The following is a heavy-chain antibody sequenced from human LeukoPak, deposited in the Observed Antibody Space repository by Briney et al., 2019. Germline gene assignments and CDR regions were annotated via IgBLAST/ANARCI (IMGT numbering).Heavy chain of an antibody. CDR1: GFTFSSYG. Sequence: GGSLRLSCAASGFTFSSYGMHWVRQAPGKGLEWVANIKQDGIEKYYLDSVKGRFTISRDNAKNSLYLQMNSLRAEDTAVYYCTRDFVTAAVSDLWGQGTLVTVSS. J-gene: IGHJ4*02. D-gene: IGHD6-13*01. V-gene: IGHV3-7*01. CDR2: IKQDGIEK. CDR3: TRDFVTAAVSDL.